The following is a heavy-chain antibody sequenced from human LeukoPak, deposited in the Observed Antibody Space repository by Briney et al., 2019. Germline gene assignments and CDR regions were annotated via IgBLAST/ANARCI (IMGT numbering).Heavy chain of an antibody. Sequence: GGSLRLSCTASGFTFGDYVMSWFRQAPGKGLEWVGFIRSKAYGGTTEYAASVKGRFTISRDDSKSIAYLQMNSLKTEDTAVYYCTPLGEGVTGPVDYWGQGTLVTVSS. D-gene: IGHD3-10*01. CDR2: IRSKAYGGTT. J-gene: IGHJ4*02. CDR3: TPLGEGVTGPVDY. V-gene: IGHV3-49*03. CDR1: GFTFGDYV.